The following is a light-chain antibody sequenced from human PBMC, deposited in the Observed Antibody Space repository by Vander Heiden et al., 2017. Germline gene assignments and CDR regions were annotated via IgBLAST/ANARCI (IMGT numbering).Light chain of an antibody. Sequence: EIVLTQSTGTLSLSPGERATLSCRASQSVSRNYLAWYQQKPGQAPRLLIYDASSRATGIPDRFSGSGSGTDFTLTISRLEPEDFAVYYCQQYGSAPDTFGQGTKLEIK. CDR2: DAS. CDR3: QQYGSAPDT. CDR1: QSVSRNY. V-gene: IGKV3-20*01. J-gene: IGKJ2*01.